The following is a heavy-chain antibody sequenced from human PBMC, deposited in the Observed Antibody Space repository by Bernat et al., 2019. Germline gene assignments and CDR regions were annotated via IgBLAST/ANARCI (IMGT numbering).Heavy chain of an antibody. CDR1: GFTFSSYS. CDR3: ARLVRPSYGMDV. CDR2: ISSSSSTI. V-gene: IGHV3-48*01. D-gene: IGHD3-10*02. J-gene: IGHJ6*02. Sequence: EVQLVESGGGLVQPGGSLRLSCAASGFTFSSYSMNWVRQAPGKGLEWVSYISSSSSTIYYADSVKGRFTISRDMAKNSLYLQMNSLRAEDTAVYYCARLVRPSYGMDVWGQGTTVTVSS.